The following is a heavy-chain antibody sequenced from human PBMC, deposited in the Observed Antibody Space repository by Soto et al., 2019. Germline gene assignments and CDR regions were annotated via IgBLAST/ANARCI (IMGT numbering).Heavy chain of an antibody. J-gene: IGHJ4*02. CDR2: INYRGST. CDR3: AKMGFWSAHRMVDY. V-gene: IGHV4-39*01. CDR1: GGSISSSSSY. Sequence: SETLSRTCTVSGGSISSSSSYWSWIRQPPGKGLEWIGSINYRGSTYYNPSLMSRVTISVDTSKNQFSLKLSSVTAADTVVYFCAKMGFWSAHRMVDYWGKGTLVTVS. D-gene: IGHD3-3*01.